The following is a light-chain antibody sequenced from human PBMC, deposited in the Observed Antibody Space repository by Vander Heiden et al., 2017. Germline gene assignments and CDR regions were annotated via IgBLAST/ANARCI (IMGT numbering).Light chain of an antibody. V-gene: IGKV1-5*03. CDR3: QQYNSFSPYT. CDR2: KAS. CDR1: QSVTSW. J-gene: IGKJ2*01. Sequence: DIQLTQSPSTLSASVGDRVTITCRGSQSVTSWLAWYQQKPGKAPRLLIYKASTLKSGVPSRFSGSGSGTDFTLTISSLQPDDFATYYCQQYNSFSPYTFGQGTRVEIK.